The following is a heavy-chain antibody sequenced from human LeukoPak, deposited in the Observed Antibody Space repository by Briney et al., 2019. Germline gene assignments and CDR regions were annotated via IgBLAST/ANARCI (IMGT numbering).Heavy chain of an antibody. J-gene: IGHJ4*02. Sequence: GGSLRLSCAASEFIFSGYWMNWVRQAPGKGLEWVANIKQDGSEKQYVDSVRGRSTISRDNAKNSLYLQMNSLRVEDTAVYYCARDGFVGAADYWGQGTLVTVSS. D-gene: IGHD6-13*01. CDR1: EFIFSGYW. V-gene: IGHV3-7*01. CDR3: ARDGFVGAADY. CDR2: IKQDGSEK.